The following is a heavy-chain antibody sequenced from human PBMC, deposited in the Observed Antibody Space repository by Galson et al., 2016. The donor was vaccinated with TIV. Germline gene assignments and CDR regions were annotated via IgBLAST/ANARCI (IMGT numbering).Heavy chain of an antibody. D-gene: IGHD6-19*01. V-gene: IGHV4-4*07. CDR3: VRDSGIAMPGTAGDV. Sequence: LSLTCTISDGSITGYYWSWVRQSAGKGLEWIGRIYSSGGTNHNPSLQSRATMSVDTSKNHLTLKMTSVTAADTAVYYCVRDSGIAMPGTAGDVWGQGTTVIVTS. CDR2: IYSSGGT. J-gene: IGHJ6*02. CDR1: DGSITGYY.